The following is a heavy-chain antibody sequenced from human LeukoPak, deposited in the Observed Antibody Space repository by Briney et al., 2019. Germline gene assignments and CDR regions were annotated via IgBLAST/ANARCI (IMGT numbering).Heavy chain of an antibody. CDR2: IYDDGGT. CDR1: GFTFSSYA. D-gene: IGHD3-10*01. CDR3: THGWASYGSGSSDYFDY. Sequence: GGSLRLSCAASGFTFSSYAMHWVRQAPGKGLEWVSVIYDDGGTYYADSVKGRFSISRDKSRNTLYLQMNSMRAEDTAVYYCTHGWASYGSGSSDYFDYWGQGTLVTVSS. J-gene: IGHJ4*02. V-gene: IGHV3-53*01.